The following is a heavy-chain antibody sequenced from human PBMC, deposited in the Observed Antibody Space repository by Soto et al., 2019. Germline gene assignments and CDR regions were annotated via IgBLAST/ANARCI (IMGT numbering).Heavy chain of an antibody. V-gene: IGHV5-51*01. CDR1: GYSFTSYW. D-gene: IGHD2-2*02. CDR2: IYPGDSDT. CDR3: ATGGYCSSTSCYNFFDY. Sequence: GESLKISCKGSGYSFTSYWIGRWREMPGKGLEWMGIIYPGDSDTRYSPSFQGQVTFSADKSIGTAYLQWSSLKASDTAMYYCATGGYCSSTSCYNFFDYWGQGTPVTVSS. J-gene: IGHJ4*02.